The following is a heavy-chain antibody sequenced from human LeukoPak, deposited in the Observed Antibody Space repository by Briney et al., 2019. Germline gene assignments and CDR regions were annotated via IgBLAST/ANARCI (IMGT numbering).Heavy chain of an antibody. J-gene: IGHJ5*02. CDR3: ARSGFGSGISFDL. D-gene: IGHD3-10*01. CDR1: GYTFTDYY. CDR2: INPNSGGT. Sequence: GASVKVSCKASGYTFTDYYIHWVRQAPGHGLEWMGWINPNSGGTNYAQKFQGRVTMTRDTSITTAYMELSSLRSEDTAVYYCARSGFGSGISFDLWGQGTLVTVSS. V-gene: IGHV1-2*02.